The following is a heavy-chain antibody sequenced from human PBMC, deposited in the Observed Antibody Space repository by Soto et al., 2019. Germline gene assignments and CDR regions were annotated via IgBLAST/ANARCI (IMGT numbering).Heavy chain of an antibody. V-gene: IGHV3-33*01. D-gene: IGHD2-8*01. CDR3: ARGLDRRYCTNGVCSPVGYYGMDV. CDR2: IWYDGSNK. J-gene: IGHJ6*02. CDR1: GFTFSSYG. Sequence: GGSLRLSCAASGFTFSSYGMHWVRQAPGKGLEWVAVIWYDGSNKYYADSVKGRFTISRDNSKNTLYLQMNSLRAEDTAVYYCARGLDRRYCTNGVCSPVGYYGMDVWGQGTTVTVSS.